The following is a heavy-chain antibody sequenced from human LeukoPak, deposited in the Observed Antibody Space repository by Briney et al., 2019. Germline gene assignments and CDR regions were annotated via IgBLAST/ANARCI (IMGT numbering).Heavy chain of an antibody. D-gene: IGHD1-26*01. CDR2: IYYSGST. J-gene: IGHJ6*03. V-gene: IGHV4-30-4*08. CDR3: ARGGRKLGATTGDYYYYMDV. Sequence: SQTLSLTCTISGGSISSGDYYWSWIRQPPGKGREWIGYIYYSGSTYYNPSLKSRVTISVDTSKNQFSLKLSSVTAADTAVYYCARGGRKLGATTGDYYYYMDVWGKGTTVTVSS. CDR1: GGSISSGDYY.